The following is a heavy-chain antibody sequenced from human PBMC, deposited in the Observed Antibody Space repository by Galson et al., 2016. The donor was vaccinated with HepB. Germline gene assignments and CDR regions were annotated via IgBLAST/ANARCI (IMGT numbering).Heavy chain of an antibody. V-gene: IGHV4-34*01. CDR3: EKIFSGGSCREGP. J-gene: IGHJ5*02. CDR1: GGSFNGYY. D-gene: IGHD2-15*01. CDR2: INYSGST. Sequence: SETLSLTCAIHGGSFNGYYWSWVRQSPGKGLEWIGEINYSGSTKYSPSLESRVTISVDTSKKQFSLNLTSVTAADTAVYYCEKIFSGGSCREGPWGQGTLVTVSS.